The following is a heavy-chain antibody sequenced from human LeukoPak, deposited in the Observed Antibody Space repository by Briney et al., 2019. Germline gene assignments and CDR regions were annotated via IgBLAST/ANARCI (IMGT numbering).Heavy chain of an antibody. CDR2: INPNGGNT. J-gene: IGHJ3*02. CDR3: ARTSYLRSAFDI. V-gene: IGHV1-46*03. CDR1: GYTFTSYY. Sequence: ASVKVSCKASGYTFTSYYMHWVRQAPGQGLEWMGLINPNGGNTNYTQKSQGRVTMTRDTSTSTVYMELSSLRSEDTAVYYCARTSYLRSAFDIWGQGTMVTVSS.